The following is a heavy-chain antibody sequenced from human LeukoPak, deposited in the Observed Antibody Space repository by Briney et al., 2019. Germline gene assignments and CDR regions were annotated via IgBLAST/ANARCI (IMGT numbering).Heavy chain of an antibody. CDR2: ISGSGGST. CDR3: AKGGTVLRFLEWLLGGSYFDY. V-gene: IGHV3-23*01. J-gene: IGHJ4*02. D-gene: IGHD3-3*01. Sequence: QPGGSLRLSCAASGFTFSSYAMSWVRQAPGKGLEWASAISGSGGSTYYADSVKGRFTISRDNSKNTLYLQMNSLRAEDTAVYYCAKGGTVLRFLEWLLGGSYFDYWGQGTLVTVSS. CDR1: GFTFSSYA.